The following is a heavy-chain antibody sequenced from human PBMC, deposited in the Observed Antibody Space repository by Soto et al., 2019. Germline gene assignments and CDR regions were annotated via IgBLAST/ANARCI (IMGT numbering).Heavy chain of an antibody. CDR1: GGPIRSSNW. J-gene: IGHJ4*02. Sequence: SATLSPTCAVSGGPIRSSNWWRWVRQPPGKGLEWIGEIYHSGSTNYNPSLKSRVTISVDKSKNQFSLKLSSVTAADTAVYYCASSPVGDGYNRIDYSGQGTLVT. CDR3: ASSPVGDGYNRIDY. V-gene: IGHV4-4*02. CDR2: IYHSGST. D-gene: IGHD1-26*01.